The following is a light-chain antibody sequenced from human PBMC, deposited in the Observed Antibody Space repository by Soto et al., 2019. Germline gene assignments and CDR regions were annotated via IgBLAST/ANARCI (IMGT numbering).Light chain of an antibody. CDR1: SSDVGSYNY. CDR3: CSYSGSDTLL. Sequence: QSALTQPRSVSRSPGESFTISCTGSSSDVGSYNYVSWYQQYPGKAPKVMIYDVTERPSEVPDRFSGSKSGNTASLTISGLQAEDEAEYFCCSYSGSDTLLFGGGTKVTVL. CDR2: DVT. J-gene: IGLJ3*02. V-gene: IGLV2-11*01.